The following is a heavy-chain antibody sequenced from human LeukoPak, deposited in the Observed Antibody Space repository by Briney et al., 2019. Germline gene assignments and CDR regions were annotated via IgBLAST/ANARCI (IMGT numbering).Heavy chain of an antibody. CDR3: ARESDLLNTYYYDSSGYHFDY. V-gene: IGHV3-9*01. Sequence: GGPLRLSCAASGFTFDDYAMHWVRQVPGKGLEWVSSISWNSGKIDYADSVKGRFTISRDNAKNSLYLQMNSLRAEDTAVYYCARESDLLNTYYYDSSGYHFDYWGQGTLVTVSS. CDR1: GFTFDDYA. CDR2: ISWNSGKI. D-gene: IGHD3-22*01. J-gene: IGHJ4*02.